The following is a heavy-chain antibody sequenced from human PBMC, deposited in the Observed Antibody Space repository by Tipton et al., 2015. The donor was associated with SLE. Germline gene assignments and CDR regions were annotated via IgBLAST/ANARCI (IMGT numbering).Heavy chain of an antibody. Sequence: TLSLTCTLYGGSFSGYHWSWIRQPPGEGLEWIGEISHSGRTNYSPSLKSRVSISLDASRDQFSLKLSSVTAADTAVYYCARLRITFSGVIIIPGPGFDIWVRCILVSVSS. CDR1: GGSFSGYH. D-gene: IGHD3-3*01. CDR3: ARLRITFSGVIIIPGPGFDI. CDR2: ISHSGRT. V-gene: IGHV4-34*01. J-gene: IGHJ3*02.